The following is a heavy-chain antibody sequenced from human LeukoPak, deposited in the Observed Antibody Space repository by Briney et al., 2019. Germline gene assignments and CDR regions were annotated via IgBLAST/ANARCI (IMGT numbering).Heavy chain of an antibody. Sequence: PGGSLRLSCAASGFTFSSYGMHWVRQAPCKGLEWVAFIRYDGSDKYYADSVKGRFTISRDNSKNTLYLQMNSLRAEDTAVYYCAKVAPSRDYDSSGEDDYWGQGTLVTVSS. CDR3: AKVAPSRDYDSSGEDDY. CDR2: IRYDGSDK. V-gene: IGHV3-30*02. CDR1: GFTFSSYG. J-gene: IGHJ4*02. D-gene: IGHD3-22*01.